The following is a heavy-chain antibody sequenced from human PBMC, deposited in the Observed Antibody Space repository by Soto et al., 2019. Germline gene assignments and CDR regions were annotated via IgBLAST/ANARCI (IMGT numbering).Heavy chain of an antibody. CDR2: ISGGGGSA. CDR3: AKEGRAGREPLHSDG. V-gene: IGHV3-23*01. D-gene: IGHD1-26*01. Sequence: EVQLLESGGGLVQPGGSLRLSCVASGFTFDRYGMNWVRQAPGKGLEWVSAISGGGGSAYYADSVRGRFTISRDNFKNTLYVQRNSLRVEDTAVYFCAKEGRAGREPLHSDGGGQGTLVTVSS. CDR1: GFTFDRYG. J-gene: IGHJ4*02.